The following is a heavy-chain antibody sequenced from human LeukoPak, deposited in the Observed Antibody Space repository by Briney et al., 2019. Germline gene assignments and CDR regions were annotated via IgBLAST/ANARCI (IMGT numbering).Heavy chain of an antibody. D-gene: IGHD2-21*02. CDR1: GFTFSNAW. Sequence: GGSLRLSCAASGFTFSNAWMSWVRQAPGKGLEWVGRIKSKTDGGTTDYAAPVKGRFTISRDDSKNTLYLQMNSLKTEDTAVYYCTTDRGIVVVTATHWYFDLWGRGTLVTVSS. V-gene: IGHV3-15*01. J-gene: IGHJ2*01. CDR3: TTDRGIVVVTATHWYFDL. CDR2: IKSKTDGGTT.